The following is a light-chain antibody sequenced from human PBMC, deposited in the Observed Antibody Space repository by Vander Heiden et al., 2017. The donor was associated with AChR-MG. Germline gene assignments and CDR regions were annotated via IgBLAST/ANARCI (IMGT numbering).Light chain of an antibody. J-gene: IGKJ5*01. V-gene: IGKV1-33*01. CDR2: DAA. CDR3: QQDDNLPIT. Sequence: DLQMTQSPSSLSASVGDRVTITCQASQDISNYLNWYQQKPGKAPKLRSYDAANLETGGPSRFSGSGSGTDVTFTISSLQPEDIATYYCQQDDNLPITCGQGTRLEMK. CDR1: QDISNY.